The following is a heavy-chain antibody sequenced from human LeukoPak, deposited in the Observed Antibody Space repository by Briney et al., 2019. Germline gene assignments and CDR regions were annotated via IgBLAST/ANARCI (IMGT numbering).Heavy chain of an antibody. CDR1: GFTFSSYW. Sequence: PGGSLRLSCAASGFTFSSYWMSWVRQAPGKGLEWVANIKQDGSEKYYVDSVKGRFTISRDNAKNSLYLRMNSLRAEDTAVYYCARRMSGSGSYMRRGFDYWGQGTLVTVSS. J-gene: IGHJ4*02. CDR3: ARRMSGSGSYMRRGFDY. V-gene: IGHV3-7*03. CDR2: IKQDGSEK. D-gene: IGHD3-10*01.